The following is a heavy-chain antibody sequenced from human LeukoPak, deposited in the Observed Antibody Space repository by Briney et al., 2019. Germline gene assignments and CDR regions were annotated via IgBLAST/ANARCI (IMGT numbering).Heavy chain of an antibody. CDR2: ISGYNGNT. CDR1: GYTFTTYG. J-gene: IGHJ4*02. CDR3: ARDREVVVPAAWHY. D-gene: IGHD2-2*01. V-gene: IGHV1-18*01. Sequence: ASVKVSCKASGYTFTTYGLSWVRQAPGQGLDWMGWISGYNGNTNYAQSLQGRVTMTADTSSNTAYMELRSLRSDDTAVYYCARDREVVVPAAWHYWGQGTLVTVSS.